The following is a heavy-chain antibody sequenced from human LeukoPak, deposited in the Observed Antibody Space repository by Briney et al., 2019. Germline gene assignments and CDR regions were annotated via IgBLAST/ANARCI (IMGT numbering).Heavy chain of an antibody. V-gene: IGHV3-21*01. CDR1: GFTFSSYS. CDR3: ARDRSSGGSCYSH. Sequence: GGSLRLSCAASGFTFSSYSMIWVRQAPGKGLVWFSSISKSSSYIYYADSVKGRFTITRDNAKISLYLQMNSLRTEDTAVYYCARDRSSGGSCYSHWGQGTLVTVSS. D-gene: IGHD2-15*01. J-gene: IGHJ4*02. CDR2: ISKSSSYI.